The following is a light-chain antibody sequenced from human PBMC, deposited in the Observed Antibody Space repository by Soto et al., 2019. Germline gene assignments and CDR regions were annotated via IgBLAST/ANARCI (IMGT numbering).Light chain of an antibody. Sequence: QSALTQPASVSGSPGQSSTISCTGTSSDVGGYNSVSWFQQHPSKAPKLIIYEVSHRPSGVSIRFSGSKSGNTASLTISGLQAEDEADYYCNSYRHSTTLVFGTGTQLTVL. CDR2: EVS. CDR3: NSYRHSTTLV. CDR1: SSDVGGYNS. V-gene: IGLV2-14*01. J-gene: IGLJ1*01.